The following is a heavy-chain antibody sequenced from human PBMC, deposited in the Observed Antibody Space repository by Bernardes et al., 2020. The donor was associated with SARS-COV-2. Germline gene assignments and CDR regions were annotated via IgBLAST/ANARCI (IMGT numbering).Heavy chain of an antibody. J-gene: IGHJ5*01. CDR2: ISGSGGST. V-gene: IGHV3-23*01. CDR3: AKAGIAVAATRGSLGWFAP. CDR1: GFTFSDYA. Sequence: GGSLRLSCAASGFTFSDYAMSWVRQAPGKGLEWVSVISGSGGSTDYADSVKGRFTISRDNSRNTLYVQMNSLRTDDTGIYHCAKAGIAVAATRGSLGWFAPWGQGTLVTVSS. D-gene: IGHD6-19*01.